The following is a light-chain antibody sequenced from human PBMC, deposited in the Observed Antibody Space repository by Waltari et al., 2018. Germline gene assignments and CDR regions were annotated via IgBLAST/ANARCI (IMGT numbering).Light chain of an antibody. CDR2: DFP. CDR1: SSDIGSFNY. Sequence: QSALTQPTSVSGSPGQSITISCTGTSSDIGSFNYVSWYQQHPGKAPKLIIYDFPSGSGGVSERFSGSKSRVTASLIFSGLQADDEADYYCSSYRSSNKVVFGGGTKVTVL. V-gene: IGLV2-14*03. CDR3: SSYRSSNKVV. J-gene: IGLJ2*01.